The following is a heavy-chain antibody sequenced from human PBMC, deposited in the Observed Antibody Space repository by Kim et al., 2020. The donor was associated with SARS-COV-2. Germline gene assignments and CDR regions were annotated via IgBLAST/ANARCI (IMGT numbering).Heavy chain of an antibody. J-gene: IGHJ4*02. CDR3: ARGGAAAGTNLDY. CDR1: GYSISSGYY. V-gene: IGHV4-38-2*02. D-gene: IGHD6-13*01. Sequence: SETLSLTCTVSGYSISSGYYWGWIRQPPGKGLEWIGSIYHSGSTYYNPSLKSRVTISVDTSKNQFSLKLSSVTAADTAVYYCARGGAAAGTNLDYWGQGTLVTVSS. CDR2: IYHSGST.